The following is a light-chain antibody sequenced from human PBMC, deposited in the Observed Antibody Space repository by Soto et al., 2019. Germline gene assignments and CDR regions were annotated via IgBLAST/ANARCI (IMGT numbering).Light chain of an antibody. CDR2: DNN. J-gene: IGLJ2*01. CDR3: QSYDSSLSGSL. CDR1: SSNIGNNY. V-gene: IGLV1-51*01. Sequence: QSVLTQPPSVSAAPGQKVTISCSGSSSNIGNNYVSWYQQLPGTAPKLLIYDNNKRPSGIPDRFSGSKSGTSATLGITGLQTGDEADYYCQSYDSSLSGSLFGGGTKLTVL.